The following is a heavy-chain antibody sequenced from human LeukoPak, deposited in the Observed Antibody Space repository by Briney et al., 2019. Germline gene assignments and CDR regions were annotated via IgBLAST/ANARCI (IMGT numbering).Heavy chain of an antibody. CDR3: ATRSSGWYERASYYYHYMDV. CDR2: SRNKASSYTT. D-gene: IGHD6-19*01. Sequence: AGSQRLSRAASGFKLSGHYIDWVRQAPGKGLEWVGRSRNKASSYTTEYAASVEGRFTILRDVSESSLYLQMNSLRDEDTAVYYCATRSSGWYERASYYYHYMDVWGKGTTVTVSS. CDR1: GFKLSGHY. V-gene: IGHV3-72*01. J-gene: IGHJ6*03.